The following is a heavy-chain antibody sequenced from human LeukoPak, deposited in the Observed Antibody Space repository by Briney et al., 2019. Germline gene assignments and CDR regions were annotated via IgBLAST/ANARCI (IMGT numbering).Heavy chain of an antibody. CDR1: GYTFTNYA. J-gene: IGHJ3*02. CDR3: ARETVYYYDSSGSHSYAFDI. D-gene: IGHD3-22*01. Sequence: ASVKVSCKASGYTFTNYAMNWVRQAPGQGLEWMGWINTNTGNPTYAQGFTGRFVFSLDTSVSTAYLQISSLKAEDTAVYYCARETVYYYDSSGSHSYAFDIWGQGTMVTVSS. V-gene: IGHV7-4-1*02. CDR2: INTNTGNP.